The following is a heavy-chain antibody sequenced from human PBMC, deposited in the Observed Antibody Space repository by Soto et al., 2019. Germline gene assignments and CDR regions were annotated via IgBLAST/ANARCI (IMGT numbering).Heavy chain of an antibody. CDR1: GGTFSSYA. Sequence: SVKVSCKASGGTFSSYAISWVRQAPGQGLEWMGGIIPIFGTANYAQKFQGRVTITADESTSTAYMELSSLRSEDTAVYYCARARGGLGEYQLLPKWDYWGQGTLVPV. D-gene: IGHD2-2*01. CDR3: ARARGGLGEYQLLPKWDY. CDR2: IIPIFGTA. J-gene: IGHJ4*02. V-gene: IGHV1-69*13.